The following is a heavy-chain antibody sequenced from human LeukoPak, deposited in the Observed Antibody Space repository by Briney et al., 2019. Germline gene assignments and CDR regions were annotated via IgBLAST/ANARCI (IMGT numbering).Heavy chain of an antibody. V-gene: IGHV4-4*07. CDR3: ARDSGTTGEVKFDP. Sequence: SETLSLTCTVSGASITSYYWSWIRQPAGKGLEWIGRIYASGSTTYNPSLKSRVTMAVGTSKTQFSLKLSSVTAADTAVYYCARDSGTTGEVKFDPWGQGTLVTVSA. J-gene: IGHJ5*02. CDR2: IYASGST. D-gene: IGHD3-10*01. CDR1: GASITSYY.